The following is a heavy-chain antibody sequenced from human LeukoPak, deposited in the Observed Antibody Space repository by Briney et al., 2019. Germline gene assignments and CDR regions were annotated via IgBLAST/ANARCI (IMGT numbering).Heavy chain of an antibody. D-gene: IGHD4-17*01. CDR3: ARALYGDYDPPDY. Sequence: SVKVSCKASGGTFSSYAISWVRQAPGQGLEWMGGIIPIFGTANYAQKFQGRVTITADESTSTAYMELSSLRSEDTAVYYCARALYGDYDPPDYWGQGTLVTVSS. CDR1: GGTFSSYA. CDR2: IIPIFGTA. V-gene: IGHV1-69*01. J-gene: IGHJ4*02.